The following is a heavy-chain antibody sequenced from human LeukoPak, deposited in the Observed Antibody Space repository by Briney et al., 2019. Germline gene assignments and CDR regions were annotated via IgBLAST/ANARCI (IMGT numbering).Heavy chain of an antibody. CDR1: GFTFNSHA. V-gene: IGHV3-23*01. D-gene: IGHD2-21*01. CDR2: ISVSGGST. J-gene: IGHJ4*02. Sequence: GGSLRLSCAASGFTFNSHAMPSVRQAPGKGLEWVSGISVSGGSTYYADSMKGRFTISRDNSKNTLYLQMTSLRAEDTAVYYCAKCGGDQIARAVDYWGQGTLVTVSS. CDR3: AKCGGDQIARAVDY.